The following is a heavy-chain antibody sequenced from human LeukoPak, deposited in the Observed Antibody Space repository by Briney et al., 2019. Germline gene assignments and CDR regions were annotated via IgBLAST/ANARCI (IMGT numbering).Heavy chain of an antibody. CDR1: GFTFSSYW. Sequence: GGSLRLSCAASGFTFSSYWLHWVPQAPGKGLMWLSRINSDGSSTSYADSVKGRFTISRDNAKNTLYLQMNSLRAEDTAVYYCARDLDSSSVLTRANWFDPWGQGTLVTVSS. V-gene: IGHV3-74*01. J-gene: IGHJ5*02. CDR3: ARDLDSSSVLTRANWFDP. CDR2: INSDGSST. D-gene: IGHD6-6*01.